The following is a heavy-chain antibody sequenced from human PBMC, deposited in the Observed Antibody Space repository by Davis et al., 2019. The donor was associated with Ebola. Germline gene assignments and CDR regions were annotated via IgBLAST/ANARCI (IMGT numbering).Heavy chain of an antibody. CDR2: IRTFNDNT. J-gene: IGHJ4*02. CDR1: GYTFTSYG. Sequence: ASVKVSCKASGYTFTSYGIIWVRQAPAHGLEWMGWIRTFNDNTNYAQSFQGRVTMTRDTSTRTAYLELTSLTSDDTAVYYCASDEDSFHYWGQGTLVAVSS. CDR3: ASDEDSFHY. D-gene: IGHD3/OR15-3a*01. V-gene: IGHV1-18*04.